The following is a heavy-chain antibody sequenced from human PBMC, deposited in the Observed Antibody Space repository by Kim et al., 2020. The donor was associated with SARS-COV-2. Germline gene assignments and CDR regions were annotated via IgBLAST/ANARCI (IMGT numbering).Heavy chain of an antibody. Sequence: GGSLRLSCAASGFTFSSYSMNWVRQAPGKGLEWVSSISSSSSYIYYADSVKGRFTISRDNAKNSLYLQMNSLRAEDTAVYYCATSVVPAAITAEYFQHWGQGTLVTVSS. CDR3: ATSVVPAAITAEYFQH. V-gene: IGHV3-21*01. CDR1: GFTFSSYS. J-gene: IGHJ1*01. D-gene: IGHD2-2*02. CDR2: ISSSSSYI.